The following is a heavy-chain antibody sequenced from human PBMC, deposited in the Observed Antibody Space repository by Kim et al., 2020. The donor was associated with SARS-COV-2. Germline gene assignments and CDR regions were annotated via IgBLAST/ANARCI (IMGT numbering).Heavy chain of an antibody. Sequence: SETLSLTCAVYGGSFSGYYWSWIRQPPGKGLEWIGEINHSGSTNYNPSLKSRVTISVDTSKNQFSLKLSSVTAADTAVYYCARGSRSGSYLRWGRGWFDP. CDR1: GGSFSGYY. D-gene: IGHD1-26*01. V-gene: IGHV4-34*01. CDR2: INHSGST. CDR3: ARGSRSGSYLRWGRGWFDP. J-gene: IGHJ5*02.